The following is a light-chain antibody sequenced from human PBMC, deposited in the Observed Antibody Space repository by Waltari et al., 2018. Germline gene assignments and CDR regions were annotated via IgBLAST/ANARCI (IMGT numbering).Light chain of an antibody. V-gene: IGLV8-61*01. CDR3: VLYMGSGISV. J-gene: IGLJ3*02. CDR2: STN. CDR1: SGSVSTSYF. Sequence: QTVVTQEPSFSVSPGGTVTLTCGLSSGSVSTSYFPSWYQQTPGQAPRTLLYSTNARSSGVPDRFSGSILGNKAALTITGAQAEDESDYYCVLYMGSGISVFGGGTKLTVL.